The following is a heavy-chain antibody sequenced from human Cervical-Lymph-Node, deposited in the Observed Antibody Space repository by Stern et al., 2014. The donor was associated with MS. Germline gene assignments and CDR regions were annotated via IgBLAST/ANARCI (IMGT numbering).Heavy chain of an antibody. V-gene: IGHV1-69*01. CDR2: IIPSFGTA. Sequence: VQLVESGAEVKKPGSSVKVSCKASGGPFSSYAISWVRQEPGQGLEWMGGIIPSFGTANSAQKLQGRVTITADESTSTAYMELSSLRSEDTAVYYCARGELKEGLVRGMDVWGQGTTVTVSS. CDR1: GGPFSSYA. CDR3: ARGELKEGLVRGMDV. J-gene: IGHJ6*02. D-gene: IGHD1-26*01.